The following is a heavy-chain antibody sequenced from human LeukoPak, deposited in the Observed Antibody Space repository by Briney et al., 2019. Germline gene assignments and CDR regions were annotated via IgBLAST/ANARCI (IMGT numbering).Heavy chain of an antibody. D-gene: IGHD6-19*01. CDR2: IYSGGST. Sequence: AGSLRLSCAASGFTVSSNYMSWVRQAPGKGLEWVSVIYSGGSTYYADSVKGRFTISRDNSKNTLYLQMNSLRAEDTAVYYCARDRLTVAGYYFDYWGQGTLVTVSS. CDR1: GFTVSSNY. V-gene: IGHV3-53*01. CDR3: ARDRLTVAGYYFDY. J-gene: IGHJ4*02.